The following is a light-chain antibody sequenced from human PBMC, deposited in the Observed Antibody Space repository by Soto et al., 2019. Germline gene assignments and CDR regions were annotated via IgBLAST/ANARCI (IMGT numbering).Light chain of an antibody. Sequence: QMTQSPSSLSASVGEKIIITCRSSRDVGSDVSWYQQKPGQAPKLLIYAASNLYTGVPSRFSGSRSGTEFTLTISSLQPEDFASYYCLQDYGDSWTFGQGTKVDIK. CDR1: RDVGSD. CDR3: LQDYGDSWT. V-gene: IGKV1-6*01. CDR2: AAS. J-gene: IGKJ1*01.